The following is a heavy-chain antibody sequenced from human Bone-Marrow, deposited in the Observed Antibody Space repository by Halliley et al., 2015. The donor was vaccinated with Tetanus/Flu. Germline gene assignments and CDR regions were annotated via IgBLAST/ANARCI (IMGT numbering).Heavy chain of an antibody. Sequence: SAGAVWSDSSFWTWIRQAPGKGLEWIGYIYYSGSASYNPSLKGRVAISVDMYRHQFSLTLNSVTAADAAVYYCAREGSFYENLYGMDVRGQGTTVSVSS. CDR3: AREGSFYENLYGMDV. V-gene: IGHV4-61*01. CDR1: AGAVWSDSSF. J-gene: IGHJ6*02. D-gene: IGHD3-22*01. CDR2: IYYSGSA.